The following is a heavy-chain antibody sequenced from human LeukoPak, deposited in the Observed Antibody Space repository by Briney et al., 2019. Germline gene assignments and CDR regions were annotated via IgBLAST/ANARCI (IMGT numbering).Heavy chain of an antibody. CDR3: AKVNWDDGGDQ. J-gene: IGHJ4*02. Sequence: GGSLRLSCAASGFSVSGHAMSWVRQSPGKGLEWVSAIGGSVGGTHYADSVRGRFTISRENSNNILYLQMNSLRAEDTAVYYCAKVNWDDGGDQWGQGTVVTVSS. CDR2: IGGSVGGT. CDR1: GFSVSGHA. V-gene: IGHV3-23*01. D-gene: IGHD1-1*01.